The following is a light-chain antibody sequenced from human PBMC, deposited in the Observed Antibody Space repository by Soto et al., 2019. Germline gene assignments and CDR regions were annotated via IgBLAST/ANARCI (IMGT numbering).Light chain of an antibody. CDR1: QRITDW. Sequence: DIQMTQSPSTLSASVGDRVTITCRARQRITDWLAWYQQKPGKAPKFLIYKASNLEGGVPSRFSGSGSGTEFTLTISSVQPDDFATYYCQYWDNYSWTFGQGTKVEIK. CDR2: KAS. V-gene: IGKV1-5*03. J-gene: IGKJ1*01. CDR3: QYWDNYSWT.